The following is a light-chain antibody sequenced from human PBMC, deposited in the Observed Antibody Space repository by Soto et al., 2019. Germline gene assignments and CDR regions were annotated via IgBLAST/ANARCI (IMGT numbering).Light chain of an antibody. CDR2: HXS. CDR3: QQLKRNLRT. CDR1: HSSTSC. Sequence: IQMTQSPSSLSSSVGDRVSITXRASHSSTSCLDWYQQKPGXAPKXXXDHXSSLHRGGPSRLSGSGSGTEFTLTISSLQPEEFANYYFQQLKRNLRTFGQGTRLEIK. V-gene: IGKV1-9*01. J-gene: IGKJ5*01.